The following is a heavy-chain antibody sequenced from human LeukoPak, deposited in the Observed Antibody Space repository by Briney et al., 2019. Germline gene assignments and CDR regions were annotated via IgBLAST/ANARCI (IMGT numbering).Heavy chain of an antibody. CDR1: GYTFTSYL. J-gene: IGHJ4*02. CDR3: ANSGSYSQFDY. D-gene: IGHD3-10*01. Sequence: GASVKVSCKASGYTFTSYLMHWVRQAPGHGLEWMGIINPRGGSTTYAQKFQGRVTMTRDTSTSTVYMELNSLTSEDTAVYYCANSGSYSQFDYWGQGTLVTVSS. V-gene: IGHV1-46*01. CDR2: INPRGGST.